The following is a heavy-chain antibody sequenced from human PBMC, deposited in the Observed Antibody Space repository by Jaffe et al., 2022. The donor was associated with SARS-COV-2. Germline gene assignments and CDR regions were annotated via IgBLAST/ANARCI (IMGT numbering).Heavy chain of an antibody. CDR2: TYYRSKWYN. D-gene: IGHD3-22*01. J-gene: IGHJ6*02. CDR3: ARTFPYYYDSSGYYPTRGMDV. CDR1: GDSVSSNSAA. V-gene: IGHV6-1*01. Sequence: QVQLQQSGPGLVKPSQTLSLTCAISGDSVSSNSAAWNWIRQSPSRGLEWLGRTYYRSKWYNDYAVSVKSRITINPDTSKNQFSLQLNSVTPEDTAVYYCARTFPYYYDSSGYYPTRGMDVWGQGTTVTVSS.